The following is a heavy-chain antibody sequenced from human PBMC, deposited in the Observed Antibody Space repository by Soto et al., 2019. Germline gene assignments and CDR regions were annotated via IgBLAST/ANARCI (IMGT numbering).Heavy chain of an antibody. CDR3: ASQAAAGHAFDY. V-gene: IGHV1-69*13. CDR2: IIPIFGTA. Sequence: SVKVSCKASGGTFSSYAISWVRQAPGQGLEWMGGIIPIFGTANYAQKFQGRVTITADESTSTAYMELSSLRSEDTAVYYCASQAAAGHAFDYWGQGTLVTVSS. J-gene: IGHJ4*02. D-gene: IGHD6-13*01. CDR1: GGTFSSYA.